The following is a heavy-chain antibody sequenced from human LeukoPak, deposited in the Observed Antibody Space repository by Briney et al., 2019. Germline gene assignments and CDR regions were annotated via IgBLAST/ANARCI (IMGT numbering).Heavy chain of an antibody. D-gene: IGHD1-26*01. CDR2: IYYSGST. CDR3: ARVREDAWELTAYFDY. V-gene: IGHV4-39*01. CDR1: GGSISSSSYY. J-gene: IGHJ4*02. Sequence: SETLSLTCTVSGGSISSSSYYWGWIRQPPGKGLEWIGSIYYSGSTYYNPSLKSRVTISVDTSKNQFSLKLSSVTAADTAVYYCARVREDAWELTAYFDYWGQGTLVTVSS.